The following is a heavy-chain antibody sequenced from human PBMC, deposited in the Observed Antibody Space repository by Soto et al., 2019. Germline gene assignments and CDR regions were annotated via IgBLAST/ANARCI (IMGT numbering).Heavy chain of an antibody. D-gene: IGHD6-19*01. V-gene: IGHV2-5*01. J-gene: IGHJ5*02. CDR2: IYWNDDK. CDR3: AKSGCSGWYGWFDP. CDR1: GFSLRTSGVG. Sequence: QITLKESGPTLVKPTQTLTLTCIFSGFSLRTSGVGVGWIRQPPGKALEWLGFIYWNDDKRYSPSLKSRLTITKDTSKNQVVLTTTNMDPVDTATYYCAKSGCSGWYGWFDPRGQGTLVTVSS.